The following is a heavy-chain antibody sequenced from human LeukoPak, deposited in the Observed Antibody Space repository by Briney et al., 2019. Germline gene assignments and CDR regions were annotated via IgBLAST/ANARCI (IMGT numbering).Heavy chain of an antibody. CDR3: ARRGSGNYYSPRRGVVLGYWFDP. J-gene: IGHJ5*02. D-gene: IGHD3-10*01. CDR1: GGSVSRGSYY. CDR2: IYNSAST. V-gene: IGHV4-61*01. Sequence: SETLSLTCTVSGGSVSRGSYYWSWIRQPPGKGLEWIGYIYNSASTKYNPSLKSRVTMSVDTSKNQFSLKLSSVTAADTAVYYCARRGSGNYYSPRRGVVLGYWFDPWGQGTLVTVSS.